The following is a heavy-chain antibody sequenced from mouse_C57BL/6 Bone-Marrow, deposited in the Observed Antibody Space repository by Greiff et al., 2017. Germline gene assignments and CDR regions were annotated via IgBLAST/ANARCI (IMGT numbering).Heavy chain of an antibody. J-gene: IGHJ4*01. CDR1: GFNIKNTY. V-gene: IGHV14-3*01. Sequence: VQLQQSVAELVRPGASVKLSCTASGFNIKNTYMHWVKQRPEQGLEWIGRIDPANGNTKYAPKFQGKATITADTSSNTAYLQLSSLTSEDTAIYYCARWFYYYGSSFPYAMDYWGQGTSVTVSS. D-gene: IGHD1-1*01. CDR3: ARWFYYYGSSFPYAMDY. CDR2: IDPANGNT.